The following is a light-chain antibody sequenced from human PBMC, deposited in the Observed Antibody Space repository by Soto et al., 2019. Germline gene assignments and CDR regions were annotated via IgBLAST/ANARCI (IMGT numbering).Light chain of an antibody. CDR1: QNIGNY. V-gene: IGKV1-39*01. CDR2: AAS. Sequence: DIQMTQSPSSLSASVGDRVAITCRATQNIGNYLNWDQQKPGIAPKVLIFAASSLQSGVPSRLSGSGFGTEFTLTFSSLKPEDFATYYCQQTYITPVTIGQGTRLEI. CDR3: QQTYITPVT. J-gene: IGKJ5*01.